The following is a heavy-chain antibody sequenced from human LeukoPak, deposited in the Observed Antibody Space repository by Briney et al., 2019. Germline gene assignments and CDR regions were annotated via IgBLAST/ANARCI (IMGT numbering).Heavy chain of an antibody. J-gene: IGHJ4*02. V-gene: IGHV4-39*07. Sequence: PSETLSLTCTVSGGSISSSSYYWGWIRQPPGKGLEWIGSIYYSGSTYYNPSLKSRVTISVDTSKNQFSLKLSSVTAADTAVYYCARGHTGYWGQGTLVTVSS. CDR3: ARGHTGY. CDR2: IYYSGST. CDR1: GGSISSSSYY.